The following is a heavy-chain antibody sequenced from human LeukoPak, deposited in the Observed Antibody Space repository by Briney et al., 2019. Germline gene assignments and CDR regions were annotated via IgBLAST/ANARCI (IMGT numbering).Heavy chain of an antibody. V-gene: IGHV3-30*03. CDR3: SSGRGSGYYYD. J-gene: IGHJ4*02. CDR2: ISYDGSNK. CDR1: GFTFSSYG. Sequence: QPGGSLRLSCAASGFTFSSYGMHWVRQAPGKGLEWVAVISYDGSNKYYADSVKGRFTISSDNSKSTLYLQMNSLRAEDTAVYYCSSGRGSGYYYDWGQGTLVTVSS. D-gene: IGHD3-22*01.